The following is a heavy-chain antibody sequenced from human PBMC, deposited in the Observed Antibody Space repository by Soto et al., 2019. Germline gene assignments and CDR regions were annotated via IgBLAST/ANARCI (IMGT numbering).Heavy chain of an antibody. CDR3: ARSLRYSSSWYAPDFDY. Sequence: ASVKVSCKASGYTFTSYAMHWVRQAPGQRLEWMGWINAGNGNTKYSQKFQGRVTITRDTSASTAYMELSSLRSEDTAVYYCARSLRYSSSWYAPDFDYWGQGTLVTVS. CDR1: GYTFTSYA. CDR2: INAGNGNT. J-gene: IGHJ4*02. V-gene: IGHV1-3*01. D-gene: IGHD6-13*01.